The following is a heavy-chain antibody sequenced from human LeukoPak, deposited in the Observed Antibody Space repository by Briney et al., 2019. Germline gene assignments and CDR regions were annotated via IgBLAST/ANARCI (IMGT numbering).Heavy chain of an antibody. CDR2: IKEDGSEI. CDR3: VRDCYCPNDH. CDR1: GFTFSNYW. Sequence: GGCLRLSCEASGFTFSNYWMTWVRQAPGKGLEWVANIKEDGSEIHYVDSVKGRSTISRDNAKNSLHLQMNSLRVEDTAVYYCVRDCYCPNDHWGQGTLVTVSS. J-gene: IGHJ4*02. D-gene: IGHD2-21*02. V-gene: IGHV3-7*01.